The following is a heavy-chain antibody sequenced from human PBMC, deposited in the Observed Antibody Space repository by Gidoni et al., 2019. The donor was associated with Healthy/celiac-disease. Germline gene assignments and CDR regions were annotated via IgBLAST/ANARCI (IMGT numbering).Heavy chain of an antibody. CDR1: GYSFTRYW. D-gene: IGHD3-10*01. Sequence: EVQLVQSGAEVNKPGESLMISCKGSGYSFTRYWIGWVRQMPGKGLEWVGIIYPGDSDTRYSPSFQGQVTISADKSISTAYLQWSSLKASDTAMYYCARSYYYGSGSYYSEYFDYWGQGTLVTVSS. J-gene: IGHJ4*02. V-gene: IGHV5-51*01. CDR2: IYPGDSDT. CDR3: ARSYYYGSGSYYSEYFDY.